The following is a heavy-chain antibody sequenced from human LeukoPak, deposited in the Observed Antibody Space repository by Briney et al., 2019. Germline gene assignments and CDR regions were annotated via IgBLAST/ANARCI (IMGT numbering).Heavy chain of an antibody. CDR3: AREGGPYQYDFWSGDYYFDY. V-gene: IGHV4-34*01. D-gene: IGHD3-3*01. CDR1: GGSFSGYY. CDR2: VNHSGST. Sequence: SETLSLTCAVYGGSFSGYYWSWIRQPPGKGLEWIGEVNHSGSTNYNPSLKSRVTISVDTSKNQFSLNLSSVTAADTAVYYCAREGGPYQYDFWSGDYYFDYWGQGTLVTVSS. J-gene: IGHJ4*02.